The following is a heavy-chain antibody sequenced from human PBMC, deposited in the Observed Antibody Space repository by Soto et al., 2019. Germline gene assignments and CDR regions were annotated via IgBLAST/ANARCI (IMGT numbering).Heavy chain of an antibody. V-gene: IGHV1-2*04. CDR3: AGLVREYGGSPSSVYFLAS. J-gene: IGHJ4*02. D-gene: IGHD6-6*01. Sequence: ASVKVSCKASGYTFTGYYMHWVRQAPGQGLKWMGWINPNSGGTNYAQKIQGWVTMTRDTSISTAYMELSRLRSDDTAEYYYAGLVREYGGSPSSVYFLASGGKGTLVPVSS. CDR2: INPNSGGT. CDR1: GYTFTGYY.